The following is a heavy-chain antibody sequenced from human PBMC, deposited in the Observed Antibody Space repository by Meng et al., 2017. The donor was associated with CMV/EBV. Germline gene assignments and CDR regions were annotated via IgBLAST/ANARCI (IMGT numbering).Heavy chain of an antibody. CDR2: ISSSGSTI. D-gene: IGHD6-13*01. Sequence: GGSLRLSCAASGFTFSSYEMNWVRQAPGKGLEWVSYISSSGSTIYYADSVKGRFTISRDKAKNSLYLQMNSLRAEDTAVYYCARDSSGWYSSIGFDYWGQGTLVTVSS. CDR3: ARDSSGWYSSIGFDY. CDR1: GFTFSSYE. J-gene: IGHJ4*02. V-gene: IGHV3-48*03.